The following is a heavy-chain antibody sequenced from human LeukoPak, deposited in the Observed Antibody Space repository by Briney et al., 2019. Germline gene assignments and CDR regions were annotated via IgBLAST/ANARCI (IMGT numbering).Heavy chain of an antibody. CDR2: IYYSGST. D-gene: IGHD5-18*01. J-gene: IGHJ4*02. CDR1: GGSISSYY. CDR3: ARGGGYSYGYYFDY. Sequence: SETLSLTCTVSGGSISSYYWSWIRQPPGKGLEWIGYIYYSGSTNYNPSLKSRVTISVDTSKNQFSLKLSSVTAADTAVYYCARGGGYSYGYYFDYWGQETLVTVSS. V-gene: IGHV4-59*01.